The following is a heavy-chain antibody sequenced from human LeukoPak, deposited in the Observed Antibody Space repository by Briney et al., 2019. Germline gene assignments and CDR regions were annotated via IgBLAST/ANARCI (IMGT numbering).Heavy chain of an antibody. CDR1: GYTFISHG. CDR3: AREGTAGRYYFDY. D-gene: IGHD3-10*01. Sequence: ASVTVSCKASGYTFISHGITWVRQAPGQGLEWMGWISANNGNTNYAQKLQGRVTVTTDTSTSIAYMELRSLRSDDTAVYYCAREGTAGRYYFDYWGQGTLVTVSS. CDR2: ISANNGNT. J-gene: IGHJ4*02. V-gene: IGHV1-18*01.